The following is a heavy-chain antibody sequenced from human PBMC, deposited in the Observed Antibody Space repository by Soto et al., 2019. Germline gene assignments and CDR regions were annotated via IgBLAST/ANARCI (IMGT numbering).Heavy chain of an antibody. CDR3: ARDIGFDYVN. J-gene: IGHJ4*02. V-gene: IGHV3-7*01. CDR1: GFNVMSYW. D-gene: IGHD5-12*01. CDR2: IKDDGSEI. Sequence: GGSLRLSCAVSGFNVMSYWMSWVRQAPGKGLEWVASIKDDGSEIYYLQSVRGRFTISRDSAGNALHLAMNYMSAGDTGVYFCARDIGFDYVNWGQGTLVTVSS.